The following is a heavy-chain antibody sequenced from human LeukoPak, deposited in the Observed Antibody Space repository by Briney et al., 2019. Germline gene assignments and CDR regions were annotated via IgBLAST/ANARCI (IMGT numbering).Heavy chain of an antibody. CDR2: IYPSGST. D-gene: IGHD3-22*01. CDR3: ASTSRFPYYYDSSGYYYENDY. V-gene: IGHV4-38-2*02. Sequence: SSETLSLTCTVSGYSISSGYYLGWIRQPPGKGLEWIGSIYPSGSTYYNPSLKSRVTISLDTSQNQFSLRLSSVTAADTAVYYCASTSRFPYYYDSSGYYYENDYWGQGTLVTVSS. CDR1: GYSISSGYY. J-gene: IGHJ4*02.